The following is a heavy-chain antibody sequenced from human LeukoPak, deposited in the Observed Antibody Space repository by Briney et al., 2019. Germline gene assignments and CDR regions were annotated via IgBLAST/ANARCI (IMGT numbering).Heavy chain of an antibody. CDR1: GFAFSSYS. D-gene: IGHD6-19*01. J-gene: IGHJ4*02. CDR2: VSSSSSYI. V-gene: IGHV3-21*01. CDR3: ASSYSSGWYDY. Sequence: GGSLRLSCAASGFAFSSYSMNWVRQAPGKGLEWVSSVSSSSSYIYYADSVKGRFTISRDNAKNSLYLQMNSLRAEDTAVYYCASSYSSGWYDYWGQGTLVTVSS.